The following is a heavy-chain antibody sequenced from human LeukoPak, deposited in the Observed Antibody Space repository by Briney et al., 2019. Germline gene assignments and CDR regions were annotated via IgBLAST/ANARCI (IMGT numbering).Heavy chain of an antibody. CDR2: ITSSSSTI. CDR3: ARGPYGDYVDAFDI. D-gene: IGHD4-17*01. J-gene: IGHJ3*02. CDR1: GFTFSTYT. V-gene: IGHV3-48*02. Sequence: GGSLRLSCAASGFTFSTYTMNWVRQAPGKGLEWLSYITSSSSTIYYADSVKGRFTISIDNSKNSLYLQMNSLRDEDTAVYYCARGPYGDYVDAFDIWGQGTMVTVSS.